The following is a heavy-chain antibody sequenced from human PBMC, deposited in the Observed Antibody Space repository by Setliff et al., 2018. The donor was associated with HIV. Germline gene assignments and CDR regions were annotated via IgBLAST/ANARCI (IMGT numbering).Heavy chain of an antibody. J-gene: IGHJ6*02. D-gene: IGHD3-22*01. CDR2: TYYGGSTDYN. CDR1: GVSISSHY. CDR3: ARDFRYDTSGSLTGYGLDV. Sequence: SETLSLTCTVSGVSISSHYLSWIRQPPGKGLEWIGDTYYGGSTDYNKYNPSLKGRVTISVDIYRKQLSLNLRSVTAADTAVYYCARDFRYDTSGSLTGYGLDVWGQGTTVTVSS. V-gene: IGHV4-59*11.